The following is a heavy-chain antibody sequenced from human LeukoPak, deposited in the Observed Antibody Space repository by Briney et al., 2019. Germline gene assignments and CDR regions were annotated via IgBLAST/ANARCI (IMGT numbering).Heavy chain of an antibody. D-gene: IGHD3-9*01. CDR3: ARGPDYDILADYFDY. J-gene: IGHJ4*02. Sequence: GGSLRLSCAASGFTFSNYALHWVRQAPGKGLEWVAVISYDGSNRFYADSVRGRFTISRDNSKNTLFLQMNSLRPEDTAVYYCARGPDYDILADYFDYWGQGTLVTVSS. CDR1: GFTFSNYA. V-gene: IGHV3-30*04. CDR2: ISYDGSNR.